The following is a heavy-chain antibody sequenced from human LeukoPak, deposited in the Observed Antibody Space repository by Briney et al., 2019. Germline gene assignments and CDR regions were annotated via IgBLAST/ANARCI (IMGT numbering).Heavy chain of an antibody. D-gene: IGHD6-19*01. Sequence: SETLSLTCTVSGGSISTYSWTWIRQPPGKGLEWIGNIYYSGSTNYNPSLKSRVTISIDTSKNQFSLKVSSVTAADTAVYYCARGGAGTDAFDIWGQGTMVTVSS. V-gene: IGHV4-59*01. CDR1: GGSISTYS. CDR3: ARGGAGTDAFDI. J-gene: IGHJ3*02. CDR2: IYYSGST.